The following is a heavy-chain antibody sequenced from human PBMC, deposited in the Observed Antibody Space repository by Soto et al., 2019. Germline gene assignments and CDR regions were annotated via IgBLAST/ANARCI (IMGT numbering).Heavy chain of an antibody. D-gene: IGHD6-6*01. CDR2: FFPRDSDA. J-gene: IGHJ4*02. V-gene: IGHV5-51*01. CDR1: GYGFSSYW. Sequence: PREDLKISWLGSGYGFSSYWVTWVRQVPGKGLEWMGIFFPRDSDATYSPSFQGQVTISGDKSIGTTYLQWNSLKASDSAMYYCARRGLTASSSFDFCGQGALGPGSS. CDR3: ARRGLTASSSFDF.